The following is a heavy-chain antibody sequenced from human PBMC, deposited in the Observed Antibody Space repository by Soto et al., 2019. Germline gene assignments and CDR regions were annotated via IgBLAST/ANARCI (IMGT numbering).Heavy chain of an antibody. Sequence: GGSLRLSCAASGFTFSSYSMNWVRQAPEKGLEWVSSISSSSSYIYYADSVKGRFTISRDNAKISLYLQINSLRAEDTVVYYCARPLDIVVVVAATDIWGQGTMVTVSS. CDR2: ISSSSSYI. CDR1: GFTFSSYS. V-gene: IGHV3-21*01. CDR3: ARPLDIVVVVAATDI. D-gene: IGHD2-15*01. J-gene: IGHJ3*02.